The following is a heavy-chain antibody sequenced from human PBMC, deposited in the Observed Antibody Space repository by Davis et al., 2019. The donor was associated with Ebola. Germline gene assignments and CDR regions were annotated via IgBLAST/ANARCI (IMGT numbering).Heavy chain of an antibody. V-gene: IGHV4-30-4*01. CDR3: ARLGLGPLRFPFDY. J-gene: IGHJ4*02. Sequence: SETLSLTCTVSGGSISSGDYYWSWIRQPPGKGLEWIGYIYYSGSTYYNPSLKSRVTISVDTSKNQFSLKLSSVTAADTAVYYCARLGLGPLRFPFDYWGQGTLVTVSS. D-gene: IGHD5-12*01. CDR1: GGSISSGDYY. CDR2: IYYSGST.